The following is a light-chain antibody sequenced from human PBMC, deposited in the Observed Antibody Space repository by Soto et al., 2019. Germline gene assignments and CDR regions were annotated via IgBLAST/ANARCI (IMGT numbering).Light chain of an antibody. V-gene: IGKV1-5*01. CDR2: DAS. CDR3: QQYNSYPWT. Sequence: DIPMTQSPSTLSASVGDRVTITCRASQTIFRWVAWYQQRPGKAPNLLISDASDLQSGVPSRFSGSGSGAESTLTIGRLQPDDFATYYCQQYNSYPWTFGQGTKVEF. CDR1: QTIFRW. J-gene: IGKJ1*01.